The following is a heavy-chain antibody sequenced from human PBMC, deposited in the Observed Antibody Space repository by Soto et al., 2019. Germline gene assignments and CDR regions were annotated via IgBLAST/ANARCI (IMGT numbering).Heavy chain of an antibody. D-gene: IGHD2-15*01. CDR1: GGSFSTSS. J-gene: IGHJ4*02. CDR2: IIPIFSST. Sequence: QVQLVQSGTEVKEPGSSVKVSCKASGGSFSTSSFVWVRQGPGQGLEWMGGIIPIFSSTNLAQKFQGRVTFSAAEYTRTTSMEHLSLTSEDTAIYYCARDVVRSAAGDYWGQGTLVTVSS. V-gene: IGHV1-69*01. CDR3: ARDVVRSAAGDY.